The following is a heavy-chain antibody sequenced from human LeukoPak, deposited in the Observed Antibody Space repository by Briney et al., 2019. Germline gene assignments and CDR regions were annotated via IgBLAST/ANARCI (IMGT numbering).Heavy chain of an antibody. D-gene: IGHD2-21*01. J-gene: IGHJ4*02. CDR2: ITWNGGQT. CDR1: GFTFSSYE. Sequence: GGSLRLTCAASGFTFSSYEMNWVRQGPGKGLEWVSTITWNGGQTAYADSVKGRFTISRDNSQNTVYLQMNSLRAEDTAVYYCAKDRAYQVSVWGQGSLVTVSS. V-gene: IGHV3-23*01. CDR3: AKDRAYQVSV.